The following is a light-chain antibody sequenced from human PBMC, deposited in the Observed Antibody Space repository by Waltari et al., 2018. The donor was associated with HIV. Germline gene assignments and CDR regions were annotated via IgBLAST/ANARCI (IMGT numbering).Light chain of an antibody. V-gene: IGLV3-1*01. J-gene: IGLJ2*01. CDR3: QAWDSSTVV. Sequence: SYELTQPPSVSVSPGQTASITCSGDKLGDKYAGWYPQKPDQAPLLVLNQDSKRPSGVPERVSGCNSGNTATLTISGTQAIDEADYYCQAWDSSTVVFGGGTKLTVL. CDR2: QDS. CDR1: KLGDKY.